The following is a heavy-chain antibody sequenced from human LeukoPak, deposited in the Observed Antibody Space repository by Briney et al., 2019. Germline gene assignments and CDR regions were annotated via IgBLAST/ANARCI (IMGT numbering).Heavy chain of an antibody. CDR3: ASLPPVYYDFWSGPSVWFDY. J-gene: IGHJ4*02. CDR1: GGAISSSSYY. Sequence: PSETLSLTCTVSGGAISSSSYYWGWIRQPPGKGLEWIGSIYYSGSTYYNPSLKSRVTISVDTSKNQFSLKLSSVTAADTAVYYCASLPPVYYDFWSGPSVWFDYWGQGTLVTVSS. CDR2: IYYSGST. D-gene: IGHD3-3*01. V-gene: IGHV4-39*01.